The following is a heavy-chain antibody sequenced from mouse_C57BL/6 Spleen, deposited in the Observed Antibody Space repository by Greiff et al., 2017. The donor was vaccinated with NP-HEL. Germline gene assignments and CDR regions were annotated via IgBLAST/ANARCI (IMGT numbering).Heavy chain of an antibody. Sequence: VQLQQSGPELVKPGASVKISCKASGYTFTDYYMNWVKQSHGKSLEWIGDINPNNGGTSYNQKFKGKATLTVDKSSSTAYMELRSLTSEDSAVYYCAKPPTTVVEGDWYFDVWGTGTTVTVSS. J-gene: IGHJ1*03. V-gene: IGHV1-26*01. D-gene: IGHD1-1*01. CDR1: GYTFTDYY. CDR2: INPNNGGT. CDR3: AKPPTTVVEGDWYFDV.